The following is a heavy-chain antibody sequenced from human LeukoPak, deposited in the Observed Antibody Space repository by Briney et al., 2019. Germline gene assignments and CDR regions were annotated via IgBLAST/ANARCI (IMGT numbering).Heavy chain of an antibody. Sequence: GASVKVSCKASGGTFSSYAISWVRQAPGQGLEWMGGIIPIFGTTNYAQKFQDRVTITADKSTSTAYMELSSLRSEDTAVYYCARNYFDSGSYKLDPWGQGTLVIVSS. CDR2: IIPIFGTT. J-gene: IGHJ5*02. V-gene: IGHV1-69*06. CDR3: ARNYFDSGSYKLDP. D-gene: IGHD3-10*01. CDR1: GGTFSSYA.